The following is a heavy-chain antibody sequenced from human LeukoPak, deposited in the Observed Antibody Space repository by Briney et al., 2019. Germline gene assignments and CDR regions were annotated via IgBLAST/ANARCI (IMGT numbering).Heavy chain of an antibody. CDR1: GYTFTGYY. V-gene: IGHV1-2*02. CDR3: ARGVPGWVRDPEYFQH. D-gene: IGHD3-10*01. J-gene: IGHJ1*01. CDR2: INPNSGGT. Sequence: ASVKVSCKASGYTFTGYYMHWVRQAPGQGLEWMGWINPNSGGTNYAQKFQGRVTMTRDTSISTAYMGLSRLRSADTAVYYCARGVPGWVRDPEYFQHWGQGTLVTVSS.